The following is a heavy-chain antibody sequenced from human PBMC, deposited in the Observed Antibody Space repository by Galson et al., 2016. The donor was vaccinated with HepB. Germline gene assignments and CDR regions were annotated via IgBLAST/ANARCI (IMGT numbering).Heavy chain of an antibody. D-gene: IGHD6-6*01. CDR1: RFPFSDYY. V-gene: IGHV3-11*01. Sequence: SLRLSCAASRFPFSDYYMSWIRQAPGKGLEWVSYISTAGHRIYYADSVKGRFTVSRDNAKKSLYLQMNSLRDEDTAGYFCASSSHYYYGLDVWGPGTTVTVSS. CDR2: ISTAGHRI. CDR3: ASSSHYYYGLDV. J-gene: IGHJ6*02.